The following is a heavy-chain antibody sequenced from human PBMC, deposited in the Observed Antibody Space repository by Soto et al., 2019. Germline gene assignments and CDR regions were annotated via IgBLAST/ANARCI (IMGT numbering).Heavy chain of an antibody. D-gene: IGHD1-20*01. J-gene: IGHJ3*02. CDR3: VKDRMAYNSVWDAFDI. CDR1: GFTFYSYA. V-gene: IGHV3-23*01. Sequence: EVQLLESGGGLVQPGGSLRLSCAASGFTFYSYAMSWVRQAPVKGLEWVSTTGSVGGDTYNADSVKGRFTISRDDSKNTLILQMNSLRAEDTAVYYCVKDRMAYNSVWDAFDIWVQGTMVTVSS. CDR2: TGSVGGDT.